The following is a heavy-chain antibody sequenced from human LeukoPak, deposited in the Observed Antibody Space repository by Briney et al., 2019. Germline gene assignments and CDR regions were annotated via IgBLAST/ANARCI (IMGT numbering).Heavy chain of an antibody. V-gene: IGHV4-34*01. CDR3: ARAGDNSGYSDY. D-gene: IGHD3-22*01. CDR2: INHRGST. J-gene: IGHJ4*02. CDR1: GGSFSGYY. Sequence: SETLPLTCAVYGGSFSGYYWSWIRQPPGKGLEWIGEINHRGSTNYNPSLKSRVTISVDTSKNQFSMKLSSVTAADTAVYYCARAGDNSGYSDYWGQGILVTVSS.